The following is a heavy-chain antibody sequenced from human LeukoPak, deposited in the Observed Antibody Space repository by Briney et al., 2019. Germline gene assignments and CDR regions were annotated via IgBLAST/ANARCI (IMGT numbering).Heavy chain of an antibody. J-gene: IGHJ4*02. CDR1: GDSVSSNSAG. D-gene: IGHD1-26*01. Sequence: SQTLSLTCGISGDSVSSNSAGWHWIRQSPPRGLEWLGKTYYRSKWYSDYAVSVKTRISINPDTSKSQFSLQLNSVTPEDTAVYYCARSHSYSFDYWGQGTLVTVSS. CDR3: ARSHSYSFDY. CDR2: TYYRSKWYS. V-gene: IGHV6-1*01.